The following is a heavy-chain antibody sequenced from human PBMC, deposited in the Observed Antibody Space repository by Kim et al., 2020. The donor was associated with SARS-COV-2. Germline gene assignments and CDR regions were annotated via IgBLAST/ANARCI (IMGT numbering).Heavy chain of an antibody. CDR3: ARDLWTPLLYDGMDV. D-gene: IGHD1-1*01. CDR2: IYSGGST. V-gene: IGHV3-66*01. J-gene: IGHJ6*02. Sequence: GGSLRLSCAASGFTVSSNYMSWVRQAPGKGLEWVSVIYSGGSTYYAYSVKGRFTISRDNSKNTLYLQMNSLRAEDTAVYYCARDLWTPLLYDGMDVWGQG. CDR1: GFTVSSNY.